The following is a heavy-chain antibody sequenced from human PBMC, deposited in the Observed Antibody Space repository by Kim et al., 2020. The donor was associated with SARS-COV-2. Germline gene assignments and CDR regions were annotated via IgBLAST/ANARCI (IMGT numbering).Heavy chain of an antibody. Sequence: SQTLSLTCAISGDSVSSDGASWSWIRVSPSRGLEWLGRTYYRSKWSNDYGVSVRSRITVNPDTSNNQFYLQLNSVTPADTAVYYCAKEIAGGDWFDPWGQETLVTVSS. D-gene: IGHD6-13*01. V-gene: IGHV6-1*01. CDR3: AKEIAGGDWFDP. CDR1: GDSVSSDGAS. CDR2: TYYRSKWSN. J-gene: IGHJ5*02.